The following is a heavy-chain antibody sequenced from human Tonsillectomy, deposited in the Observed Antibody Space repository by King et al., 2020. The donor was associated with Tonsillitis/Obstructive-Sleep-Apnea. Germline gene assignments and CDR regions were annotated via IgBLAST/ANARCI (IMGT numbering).Heavy chain of an antibody. CDR3: ARDQYDFWSGYSELTLDYYYYYMDV. Sequence: VQLVESGGGLVQPGGSLRLSCAASGFTFSSYWMSWVRQAPGKGLEWVANIKQDGSEKYYVDSVKGRFTISRDNAKNSLYLQMNSLRAEDTAVYYCARDQYDFWSGYSELTLDYYYYYMDVWGKGTTVTVSS. J-gene: IGHJ6*03. CDR1: GFTFSSYW. CDR2: IKQDGSEK. V-gene: IGHV3-7*04. D-gene: IGHD3-3*01.